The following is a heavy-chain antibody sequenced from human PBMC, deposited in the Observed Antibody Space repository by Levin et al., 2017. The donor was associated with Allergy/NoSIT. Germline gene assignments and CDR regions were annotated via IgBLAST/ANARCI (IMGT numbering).Heavy chain of an antibody. Sequence: LSLTCAASGFTFSTYAMSWVRQAPGKGLEWVSVISAGGGNTNYAESVNFLFPLSIDNSKETLYLQMNSLTAEDTAVYYCEKAGSSWYREIDQGGQGKRGTVS. CDR1: GFTFSTYA. V-gene: IGHV3-23*01. D-gene: IGHD6-13*01. J-gene: IGHJ3*01. CDR2: ISAGGGNT. CDR3: EKAGSSWYREIDQ.